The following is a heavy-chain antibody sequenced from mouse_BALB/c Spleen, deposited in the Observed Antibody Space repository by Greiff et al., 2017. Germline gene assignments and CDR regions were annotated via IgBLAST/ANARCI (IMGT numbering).Heavy chain of an antibody. Sequence: EVQLVESGGGLVKPGGSLKLSCAASGFTFSDYYMYWVRQTPEKRLEWVATISDGGSYTYYPDSVKGRFTISRDNAKNNLYLQMSSLKSEDTAMYYCARDEEAAYWGQGTLVTVSA. V-gene: IGHV5-4*02. CDR2: ISDGGSYT. CDR3: ARDEEAAY. CDR1: GFTFSDYY. J-gene: IGHJ3*01.